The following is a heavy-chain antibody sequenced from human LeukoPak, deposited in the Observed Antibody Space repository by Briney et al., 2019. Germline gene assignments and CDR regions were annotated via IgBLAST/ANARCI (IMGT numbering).Heavy chain of an antibody. J-gene: IGHJ4*02. D-gene: IGHD6-19*01. V-gene: IGHV1-46*01. CDR1: GYTFTSYY. Sequence: ASVKVSCKASGYTFTSYYMHWVRQAPGQGLEWMGIINPSGGSTSYAQKFQGRVTMTRDTSISTAYMELSRLRSDDTAVYYCARDALAGYSSGWYFDYWGQGTLVTVSS. CDR2: INPSGGST. CDR3: ARDALAGYSSGWYFDY.